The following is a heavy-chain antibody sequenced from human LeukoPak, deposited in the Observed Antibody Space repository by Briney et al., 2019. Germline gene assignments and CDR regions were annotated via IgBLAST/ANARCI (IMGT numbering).Heavy chain of an antibody. V-gene: IGHV3-48*01. CDR2: IGISSSTI. D-gene: IGHD1-26*01. CDR1: GFTFSSYS. J-gene: IGHJ3*02. CDR3: ARDSGYAFDI. Sequence: GGSLGLSCAASGFTFSSYSMNWVRQAPGKGLEWVSYIGISSSTIDYADSVKGRFTISRDNAKNSLYLQMNSLRAEDTAVYYCARDSGYAFDIWGQGTMVTVSS.